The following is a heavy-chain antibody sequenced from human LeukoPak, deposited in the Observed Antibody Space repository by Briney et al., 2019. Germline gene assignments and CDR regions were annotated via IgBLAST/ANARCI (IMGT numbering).Heavy chain of an antibody. CDR3: ARGRITIFGVVILQGWFDP. D-gene: IGHD3-3*01. Sequence: ASVKVSCKASGYTFTSYYMHWVRQAPGQGLEWMGIINPSGGSTSYAQKFQGRVTMTRDMSTSTVYMELSSLRSEDTAVYYCARGRITIFGVVILQGWFDPWGQGTLVTVSS. J-gene: IGHJ5*02. V-gene: IGHV1-46*01. CDR1: GYTFTSYY. CDR2: INPSGGST.